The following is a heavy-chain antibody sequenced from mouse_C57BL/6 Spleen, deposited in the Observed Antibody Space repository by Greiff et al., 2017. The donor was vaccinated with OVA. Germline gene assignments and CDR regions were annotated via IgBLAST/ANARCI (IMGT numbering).Heavy chain of an antibody. J-gene: IGHJ2*01. V-gene: IGHV1-76*01. Sequence: VQVVESGAELVRPGASVKLSCKASGYTFTDYYINWVKQRPGQGLEWIARIYPGSGNTYYNEKFKGKATLTAEKSSSTAYMQLSSLTSEDSAVYFCARWGFYYGNFFDYWGQGTTLTVSS. CDR3: ARWGFYYGNFFDY. CDR1: GYTFTDYY. D-gene: IGHD2-1*01. CDR2: IYPGSGNT.